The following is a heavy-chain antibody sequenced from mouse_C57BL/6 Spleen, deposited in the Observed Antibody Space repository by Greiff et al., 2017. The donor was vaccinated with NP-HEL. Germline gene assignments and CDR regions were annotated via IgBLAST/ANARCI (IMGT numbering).Heavy chain of an antibody. Sequence: QVQLKESGPELVKPGASVKLSCKASGYTFTSYDINWVKQRPGQGLEWIGWIYPRDGSTKYNEKFKGKATLTVDTSSSTSYMELHSLTSEDSAVYFCARGGDEGYLDYWGQGTTLTVSS. V-gene: IGHV1-85*01. CDR1: GYTFTSYD. CDR3: ARGGDEGYLDY. J-gene: IGHJ2*01. D-gene: IGHD3-3*01. CDR2: IYPRDGST.